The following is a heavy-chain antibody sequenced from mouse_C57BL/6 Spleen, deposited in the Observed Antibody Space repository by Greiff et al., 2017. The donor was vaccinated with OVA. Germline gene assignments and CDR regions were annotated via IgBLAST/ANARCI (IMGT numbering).Heavy chain of an antibody. CDR3: TSPVVATPYFDV. CDR2: IDPENGDT. Sequence: EVQLQQSGAELVRPGASVKLSCTASGFNIKDDYMHWVKQRPEQGLEWIGWIDPENGDTEYASKFQGKATITADTSSNTAYLQLSSLTSEDTAVYYCTSPVVATPYFDVWGTGTTVTVSS. J-gene: IGHJ1*03. D-gene: IGHD1-1*01. V-gene: IGHV14-4*01. CDR1: GFNIKDDY.